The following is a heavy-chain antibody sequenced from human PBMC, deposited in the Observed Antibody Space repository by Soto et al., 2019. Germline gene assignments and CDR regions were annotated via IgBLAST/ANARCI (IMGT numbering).Heavy chain of an antibody. CDR2: IDPSDSYT. V-gene: IGHV5-10-1*01. CDR3: ARRVKWAFDI. Sequence: GESLKISCKGSGYSFTSYWISWVRQMPGKGLEWMGRIDPSDSYTNYSPSFQGHVTISADKSISTAYLQWSSLKASDAAMYYCARRVKWAFDIWGQGTMVTVSS. D-gene: IGHD2-8*01. J-gene: IGHJ3*02. CDR1: GYSFTSYW.